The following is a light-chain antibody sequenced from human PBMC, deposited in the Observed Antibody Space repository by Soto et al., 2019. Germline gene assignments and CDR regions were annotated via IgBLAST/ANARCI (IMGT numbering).Light chain of an antibody. J-gene: IGLJ1*01. V-gene: IGLV2-14*01. CDR1: SSDVGGYNY. CDR3: GSYTSSSTLHV. CDR2: DVS. Sequence: QSALTQPASVSGSPGQSITISCTGTSSDVGGYNYVSWYQQHPGKAPKFMIYDVSNRPSGVSNRFSGSKSGNTAFLTISGLQAEDEADYYEGSYTSSSTLHVFGTGPKLTV.